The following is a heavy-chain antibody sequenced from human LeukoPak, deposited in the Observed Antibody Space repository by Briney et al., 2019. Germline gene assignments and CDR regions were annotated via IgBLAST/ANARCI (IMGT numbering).Heavy chain of an antibody. CDR2: IYTSGTT. V-gene: IGHV3-53*01. CDR1: GFTVISHF. CDR3: ARRAAYSGSFDY. J-gene: IGHJ4*02. Sequence: GGSLRLSCAASGFTVISHFMSWVRQAPGKGLEWLSIIYTSGTTNHAESLRARFTVSRDNSKNMLYLQMNRLRVEDTAIYYCARRAAYSGSFDYWGQGTQVTVSA. D-gene: IGHD4-23*01.